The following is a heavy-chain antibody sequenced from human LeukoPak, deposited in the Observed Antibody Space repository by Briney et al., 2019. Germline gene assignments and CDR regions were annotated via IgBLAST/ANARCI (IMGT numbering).Heavy chain of an antibody. D-gene: IGHD3-10*01. CDR2: IYYSGST. J-gene: IGHJ4*02. CDR3: ARKIYGSGTYQHDY. Sequence: PGGSLRLSCLASGFAFSNYAMSWFRQPPGKGLEWIGYIYYSGSTNYNPSLKSRVTISVDTSKNQFSLKLSSVTAADTAVYYCARKIYGSGTYQHDYWGQGSLVTVSS. CDR1: GFAFSNYA. V-gene: IGHV4-59*01.